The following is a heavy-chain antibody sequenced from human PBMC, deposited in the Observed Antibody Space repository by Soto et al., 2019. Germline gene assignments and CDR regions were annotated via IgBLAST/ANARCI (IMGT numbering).Heavy chain of an antibody. V-gene: IGHV1-69*12. CDR3: ARVSSSWYKDHFDY. CDR2: IIPIFGTT. Sequence: QVQLVQSGAEVKEPGSSVKVSCKASGGTFSDYAISWVRQAPGQGLEWMGGIIPIFGTTNYAQRFQGRVTITAEESTSTAYMELSRLRSEDTAVYYCARVSSSWYKDHFDYWGKGTLVTVPS. J-gene: IGHJ4*02. D-gene: IGHD6-13*01. CDR1: GGTFSDYA.